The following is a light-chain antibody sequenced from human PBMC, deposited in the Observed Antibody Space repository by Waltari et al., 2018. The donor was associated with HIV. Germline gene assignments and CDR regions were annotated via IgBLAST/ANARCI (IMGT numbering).Light chain of an antibody. CDR1: TLGNKL. V-gene: IGLV3-1*01. J-gene: IGLJ1*01. CDR3: QAWDSQTHV. CDR2: QDF. Sequence: SYELTQPPSVSVSPAQTATITCPGDTLGNKLACWYQQLPGPSPVLIIYQDFKRHSGVPGRFSGSKSGNTATLTISGTQAMDEADYFCQAWDSQTHVFGPGTTVTVL.